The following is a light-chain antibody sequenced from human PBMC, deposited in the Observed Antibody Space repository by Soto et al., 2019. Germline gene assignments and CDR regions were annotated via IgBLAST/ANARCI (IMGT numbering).Light chain of an antibody. J-gene: IGLJ3*02. Sequence: QSALTQPASVSGSPGQSITISSTGTNSDVGGYNYVSWYQQRPGKAPKLIISEVSARPSGVSNRFSGSKSGNTASLTISGLQAEDAADYFCSSYTSRSTLVFGVGTKVTVL. V-gene: IGLV2-14*01. CDR3: SSYTSRSTLV. CDR2: EVS. CDR1: NSDVGGYNY.